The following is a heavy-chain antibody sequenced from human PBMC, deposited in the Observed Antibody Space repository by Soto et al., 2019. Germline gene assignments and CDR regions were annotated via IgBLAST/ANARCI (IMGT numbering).Heavy chain of an antibody. CDR3: ARHDGYTTSWFWFDP. D-gene: IGHD6-13*01. V-gene: IGHV4-59*01. CDR2: IYYSGNT. CDR1: GGSMNFYY. Sequence: QVQLQESGPGLVKPSETLSLTCTVSGGSMNFYYWRWIRQPPGKGLEWIGYIYYSGNTNYNPSLKSRLTMSVDTSKNQFSLRLSSVTAADTAVYDCARHDGYTTSWFWFDPWGQGTLVTVSS. J-gene: IGHJ5*02.